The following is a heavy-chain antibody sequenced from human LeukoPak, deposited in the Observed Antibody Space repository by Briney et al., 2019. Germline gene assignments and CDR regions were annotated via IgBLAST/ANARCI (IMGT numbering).Heavy chain of an antibody. CDR3: TSNTHSNYGYYYGMDV. J-gene: IGHJ6*02. Sequence: GGSLRHSCAASRFTFSNAWMSWGRPAPRKGLEWVGRIKTKTDGGTTDYAVPVKGRFTISRDDSKNTLYLQMNSLKTEDTAVYSCTSNTHSNYGYYYGMDVWGQGTTVTVSS. D-gene: IGHD4-11*01. CDR2: IKTKTDGGTT. V-gene: IGHV3-15*01. CDR1: RFTFSNAW.